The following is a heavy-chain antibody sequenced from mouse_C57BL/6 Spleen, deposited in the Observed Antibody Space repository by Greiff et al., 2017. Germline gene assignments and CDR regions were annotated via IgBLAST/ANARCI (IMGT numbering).Heavy chain of an antibody. D-gene: IGHD2-3*01. CDR1: GYTFTNYW. V-gene: IGHV1-63*01. J-gene: IGHJ3*01. CDR2: IYPGGGYT. Sequence: VQLQQSGAELVRPGTSVKMSCKASGYTFTNYWLGWAKQRPGHGLEWIGDIYPGGGYTNYNEKFKGKATLTADKSSSTAYMQFSSLTSEDSAIYYCARRDDGYLEGFAYWGQGTLVTVSA. CDR3: ARRDDGYLEGFAY.